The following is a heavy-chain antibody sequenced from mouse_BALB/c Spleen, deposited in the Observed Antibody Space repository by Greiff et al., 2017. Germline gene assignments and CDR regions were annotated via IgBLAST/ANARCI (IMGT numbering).Heavy chain of an antibody. V-gene: IGHV1-5*01. J-gene: IGHJ4*01. CDR1: GYTFTSYW. CDR3: SLCGKDDMDY. Sequence: EVQLQQSGTVLAGPGASVKMSCTASGYTFTSYWMHWVKKRPGPGLEWIGAIYPGNSDTSYNQKLKGKAKLTAVTSTSTAYMELSSRTNEDSAVYSCSLCGKDDMDYWGQGTSVTVSS. CDR2: IYPGNSDT. D-gene: IGHD1-1*02.